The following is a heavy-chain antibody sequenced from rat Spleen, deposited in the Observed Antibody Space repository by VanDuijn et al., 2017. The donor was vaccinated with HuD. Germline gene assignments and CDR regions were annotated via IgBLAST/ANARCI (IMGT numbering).Heavy chain of an antibody. CDR3: ARPEYPRDYFDY. V-gene: IGHV5-25*01. Sequence: EVQLVESGGGLVQPGRSLKLSCAASGFTFSNYYMAWVRQAPKKGLEWVATIGTSGGGTYSPESVKGRFTISRDDAKSSLYLQMNSLNSEDTATYYCARPEYPRDYFDYWGQGVMVTVSS. CDR2: IGTSGGGT. J-gene: IGHJ2*01. CDR1: GFTFSNYY. D-gene: IGHD3-8*01.